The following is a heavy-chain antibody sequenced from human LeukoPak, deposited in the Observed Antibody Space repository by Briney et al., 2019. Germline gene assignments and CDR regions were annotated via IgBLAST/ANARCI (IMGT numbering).Heavy chain of an antibody. Sequence: SETLSLTCTVSGASIKSYYWTWIRQSPGKGLEWIANIHYAGSTNYNPSLKSRVTISVDLSKNHFSLNLNSVTAADTAVYYRARQAVIIPTATEGPWFDPWGQGTLVAVSS. CDR2: IHYAGST. CDR3: ARQAVIIPTATEGPWFDP. J-gene: IGHJ5*02. D-gene: IGHD2-15*01. CDR1: GASIKSYY. V-gene: IGHV4-59*08.